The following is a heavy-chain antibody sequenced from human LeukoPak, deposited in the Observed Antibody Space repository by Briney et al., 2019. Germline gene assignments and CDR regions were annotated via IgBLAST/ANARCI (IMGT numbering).Heavy chain of an antibody. CDR2: INHSGST. D-gene: IGHD6-6*01. Sequence: SETLSLTCAVYGGSFSGYHWSWIRQPPGKGLEWIGEINHSGSTNYNPSLKSRVTISVDTSKNQFSLKLSSVTAADTAVYYCARGGHFRIAARSTFDPWGQGTLVTVSS. V-gene: IGHV4-34*01. CDR3: ARGGHFRIAARSTFDP. J-gene: IGHJ5*02. CDR1: GGSFSGYH.